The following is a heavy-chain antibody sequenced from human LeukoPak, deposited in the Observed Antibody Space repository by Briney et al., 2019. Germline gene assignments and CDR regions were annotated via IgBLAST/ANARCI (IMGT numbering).Heavy chain of an antibody. D-gene: IGHD6-6*01. CDR2: IKQDGSEK. V-gene: IGHV3-7*01. CDR3: ARGEHQYSSSSFYFDY. Sequence: PGGSLRLSCAASGFSFSRYWVTWVRQAPEKGLEWVAKIKQDGSEKYYVDSVKGRFTISRDNAKNSLYLQMNSLRAEDTAVYYCARGEHQYSSSSFYFDYWGQGTLVTVSS. CDR1: GFSFSRYW. J-gene: IGHJ4*02.